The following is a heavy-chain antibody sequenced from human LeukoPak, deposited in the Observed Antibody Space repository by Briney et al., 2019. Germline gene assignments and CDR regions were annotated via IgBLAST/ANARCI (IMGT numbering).Heavy chain of an antibody. D-gene: IGHD6-6*01. CDR3: ARDAIAARLFF. Sequence: GGSLRLSCAASGFTFSSYSMNWVRQAPGKGLEWISYISSSSVTIYYADSVKGRFTISRDNAKNSLYLQMNSLRAEDTAVYYCARDAIAARLFFWGQGTLVTVSS. J-gene: IGHJ4*02. V-gene: IGHV3-48*01. CDR2: ISSSSVTI. CDR1: GFTFSSYS.